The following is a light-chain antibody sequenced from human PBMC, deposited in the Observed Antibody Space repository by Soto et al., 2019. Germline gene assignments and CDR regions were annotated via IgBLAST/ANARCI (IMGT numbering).Light chain of an antibody. CDR3: QQRSNWPLFT. V-gene: IGKV3-11*01. Sequence: EIVMTQSPASLSVSPGERVTLSCRAGQGVTTNFAWYQQKSGQSPRLLIYDVSTRATGVPARFSGTGSETDFTLTISSLEPEDFAVYYCQQRSNWPLFTFGQGTRLEIK. CDR1: QGVTTN. CDR2: DVS. J-gene: IGKJ5*01.